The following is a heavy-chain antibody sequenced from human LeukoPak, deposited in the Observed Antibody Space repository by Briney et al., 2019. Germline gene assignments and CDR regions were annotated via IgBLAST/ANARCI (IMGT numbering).Heavy chain of an antibody. V-gene: IGHV4-39*01. Sequence: SETLSLTCTVSGGSISSSSYYWGWIRQSPGKGLEWIGSMYYRGTTYYNPSLKSRVTLSVDTPKNQFSLKLSSVTAAATAVYYCARHGRDGYNYGPVVYYWGQGTPVTVSS. D-gene: IGHD5-24*01. CDR3: ARHGRDGYNYGPVVYY. J-gene: IGHJ4*02. CDR1: GGSISSSSYY. CDR2: MYYRGTT.